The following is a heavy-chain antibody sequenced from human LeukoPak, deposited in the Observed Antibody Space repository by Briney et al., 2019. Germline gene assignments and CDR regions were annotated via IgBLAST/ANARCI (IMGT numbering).Heavy chain of an antibody. J-gene: IGHJ6*03. CDR3: ARSIVVPAMSSDYQYYMDV. CDR1: GFSISSHW. CDR2: INSDGSST. V-gene: IGHV3-74*01. Sequence: PGGSLRLSYAASGFSISSHWMHWVRQAPGKGLVWVSRINSDGSSTNYADSVKGRFTISRDNAKNTLNLQMNSLRAEDTAVYYCARSIVVPAMSSDYQYYMDVWGKGTMVTVSS. D-gene: IGHD2-2*01.